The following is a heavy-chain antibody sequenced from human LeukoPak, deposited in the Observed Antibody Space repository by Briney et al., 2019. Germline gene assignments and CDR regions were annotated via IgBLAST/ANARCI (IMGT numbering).Heavy chain of an antibody. V-gene: IGHV4-39*07. CDR3: ARAPCNSTSCRYYYYYYYMDV. Sequence: PSETLSLTCTVSGGSISSSSYYWGWIRQPPGKGLEWIGSIYYSGSTYYNPSLKSRVTISVDTSKNQFSLKLSSVTAADTAVYYCARAPCNSTSCRYYYYYYYMDVWGKGTTVTVSS. D-gene: IGHD2-2*01. J-gene: IGHJ6*03. CDR2: IYYSGST. CDR1: GGSISSSSYY.